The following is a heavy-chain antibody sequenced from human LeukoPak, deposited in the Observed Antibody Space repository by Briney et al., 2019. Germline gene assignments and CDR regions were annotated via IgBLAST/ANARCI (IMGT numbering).Heavy chain of an antibody. V-gene: IGHV4-59*01. J-gene: IGHJ6*03. CDR2: VYHTGCT. CDR1: DDSITVYY. Sequence: SETLSLTCTVSDDSITVYYWTWIRQPPGKGLEWIGYVYHTGCTKFNPSLNGRVSISRDTSKNFFSLRLRSVTAADTAVYFCARGRVSSSTWYSTYYYFFYMDFWGKGTTVTVSS. D-gene: IGHD4-11*01. CDR3: ARGRVSSSTWYSTYYYFFYMDF.